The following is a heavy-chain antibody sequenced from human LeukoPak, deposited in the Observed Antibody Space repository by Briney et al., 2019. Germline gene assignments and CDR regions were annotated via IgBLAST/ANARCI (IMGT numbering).Heavy chain of an antibody. J-gene: IGHJ4*02. CDR3: ARADYGDFDY. V-gene: IGHV4-38-2*01. D-gene: IGHD4-17*01. Sequence: SETLSLTCAVSGYSISSGYYWGWIRQPPGKGLEWIGSIYHSGSTYYNPSLKSRVTISVDTFKNQFSLKLSSVTAADTAVYYCARADYGDFDYWGQGTLVTVSS. CDR1: GYSISSGYY. CDR2: IYHSGST.